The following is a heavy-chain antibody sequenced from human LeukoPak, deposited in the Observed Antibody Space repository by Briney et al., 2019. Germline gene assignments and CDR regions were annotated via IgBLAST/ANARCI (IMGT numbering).Heavy chain of an antibody. J-gene: IGHJ3*02. V-gene: IGHV1-46*01. D-gene: IGHD2-2*01. Sequence: GASVKVSCKASGYTFTSYYMHWVRQAPGQGLEWMGIINPSGGGTSYAQKFQGRVTMTRDMSTSTVYMELSSLRSEDTAVYYCARGTIRGYCSSTSCPDSSFDIWGQGTMVTVSS. CDR2: INPSGGGT. CDR3: ARGTIRGYCSSTSCPDSSFDI. CDR1: GYTFTSYY.